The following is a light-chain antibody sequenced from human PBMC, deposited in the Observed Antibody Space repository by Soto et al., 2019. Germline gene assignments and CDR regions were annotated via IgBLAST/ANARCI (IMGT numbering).Light chain of an antibody. CDR2: GNT. J-gene: IGLJ3*02. CDR1: SSNIGAGYD. CDR3: QSHDSSLNSWV. Sequence: QSVLTQPPSMSGAPGQRVTISCTGSSSNIGAGYDVHWYQLLPGTAPKLLIYGNTNRPSGVPDRFSGSKSGTSASLAITGLRAEDEADYYCQSHDSSLNSWVFGEGTPLTVL. V-gene: IGLV1-40*01.